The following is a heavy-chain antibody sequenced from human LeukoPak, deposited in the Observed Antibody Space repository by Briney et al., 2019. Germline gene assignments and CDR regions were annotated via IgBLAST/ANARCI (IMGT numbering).Heavy chain of an antibody. V-gene: IGHV3-21*01. CDR3: ARENLEGFDY. J-gene: IGHJ4*02. Sequence: PGGSLRLSCAASGFTFSSYSMNWVRQAPGKGLEWVSSIGSSSSSMYYTDSVKGRFTISRDNAKNSLYLQMNSLRAEDTAVYYCARENLEGFDYWGQGTLVTVSS. CDR2: IGSSSSSM. CDR1: GFTFSSYS.